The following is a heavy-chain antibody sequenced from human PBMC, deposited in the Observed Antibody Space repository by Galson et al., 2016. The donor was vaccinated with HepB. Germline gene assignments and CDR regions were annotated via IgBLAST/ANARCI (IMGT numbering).Heavy chain of an antibody. Sequence: ETLSLTCAVSGGSLSGHYWTWTRQPPGRGLEWIGEIHRSGNTNYSPSLRSRVSISEDRSQNQVSLRLNSVTAADTAIYYCAASLWFGLHPEYWGQGALVTVSS. J-gene: IGHJ4*02. CDR2: IHRSGNT. D-gene: IGHD3-10*01. CDR1: GGSLSGHY. V-gene: IGHV4-34*01. CDR3: AASLWFGLHPEY.